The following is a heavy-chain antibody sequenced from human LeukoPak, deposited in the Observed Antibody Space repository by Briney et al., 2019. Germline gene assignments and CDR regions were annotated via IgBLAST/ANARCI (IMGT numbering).Heavy chain of an antibody. CDR2: IIPIFGTA. J-gene: IGHJ4*02. CDR1: GGTFSSYA. Sequence: ASVKVSCKASGGTFSSYAISWVRQAPGQGLEWMGGIIPIFGTANYAQKFQGRVTITTDESTSTAYMELSSLRSEDTAVYYCARALGYSSGWHYFDYWGQGTLVTVSS. CDR3: ARALGYSSGWHYFDY. V-gene: IGHV1-69*05. D-gene: IGHD6-19*01.